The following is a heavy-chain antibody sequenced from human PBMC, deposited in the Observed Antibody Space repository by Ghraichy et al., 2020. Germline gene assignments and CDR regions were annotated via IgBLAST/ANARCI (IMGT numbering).Heavy chain of an antibody. CDR3: ARDRGQTTYYYDSSGYYSTHAPDY. CDR1: GYTFTSYG. V-gene: IGHV1-18*01. CDR2: ISAYNGNT. Sequence: ASVKVSCKASGYTFTSYGISWVRQAPGQGLEWMGWISAYNGNTNYAQKLQGRVTMTTDTSTSTAYMELRSLRSDDTAVYYCARDRGQTTYYYDSSGYYSTHAPDYWGQGTLVTVSS. J-gene: IGHJ4*02. D-gene: IGHD3-22*01.